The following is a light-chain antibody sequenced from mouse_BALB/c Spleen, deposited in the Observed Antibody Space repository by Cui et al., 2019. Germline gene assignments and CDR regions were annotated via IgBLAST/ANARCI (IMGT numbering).Light chain of an antibody. CDR2: EIS. CDR3: QQWNYPLIT. J-gene: IGKJ2*01. Sequence: EIVPTPSPAITAASLGQKVTIPCSASSSVSYMHWYQQKSGTSPKPLIYEISKLTSGVPTRFSGSGSGTSYSLTISSMEAEDAAIYYCQQWNYPLITFGGGTKLEIK. CDR1: SSVSY. V-gene: IGKV4-86*01.